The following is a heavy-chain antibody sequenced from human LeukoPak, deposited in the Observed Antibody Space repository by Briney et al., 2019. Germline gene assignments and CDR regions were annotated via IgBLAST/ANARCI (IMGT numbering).Heavy chain of an antibody. CDR2: IYYTGST. CDR1: GGSISSGDYY. J-gene: IGHJ4*02. Sequence: SETLSLTCTVSGGSISSGDYYWSWIRQPPGKGLEWIGYIYYTGSTYYNPSLKSRVTISLDTSKHQFSLKLSSVTAADTAVYYCARDGRYCSTSNCPSKGVDWGQGTLVTVSS. V-gene: IGHV4-30-4*01. CDR3: ARDGRYCSTSNCPSKGVD. D-gene: IGHD2-8*01.